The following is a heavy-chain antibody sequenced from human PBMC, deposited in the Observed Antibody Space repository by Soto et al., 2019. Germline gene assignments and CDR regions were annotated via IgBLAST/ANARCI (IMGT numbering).Heavy chain of an antibody. CDR2: INHSGST. V-gene: IGHV4-34*01. J-gene: IGHJ6*02. D-gene: IGHD3-10*01. CDR3: ARTTRSYYYYGMDV. CDR1: GGSFSGYY. Sequence: LSLTCAVYGGSFSGYYWSWIRQPPGKGLEWIGEINHSGSTNYNPSLKSRVTISVDTSKNQFSLKLSSVTAADTAVYYCARTTRSYYYYGMDVWGQGTTVTVSS.